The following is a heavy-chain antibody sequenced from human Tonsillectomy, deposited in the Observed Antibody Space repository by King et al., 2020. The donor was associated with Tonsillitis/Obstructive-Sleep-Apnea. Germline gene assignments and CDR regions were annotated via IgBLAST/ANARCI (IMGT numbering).Heavy chain of an antibody. CDR3: ARDALEYGASFWFDC. V-gene: IGHV4-59*12. D-gene: IGHD4/OR15-4a*01. CDR1: GGSISSYF. Sequence: MQLQESGPGLVKPSETLSLTCSVSGGSISSYFWSWIRQPPGKGLEWLGYIYYSGSTNYNPSLESQVTMSVDTSKNQFSLTLRSVTVADTAVYYCARDALEYGASFWFDCWGQGTLVTVSS. CDR2: IYYSGST. J-gene: IGHJ4*02.